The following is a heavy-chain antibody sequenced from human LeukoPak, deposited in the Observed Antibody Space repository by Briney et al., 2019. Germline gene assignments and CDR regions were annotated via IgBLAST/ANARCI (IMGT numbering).Heavy chain of an antibody. CDR1: GYTFTDFL. J-gene: IGHJ4*02. V-gene: IGHV1-2*02. CDR3: AGAPRYGGWGFDS. D-gene: IGHD4/OR15-4a*01. CDR2: INPNSGGT. Sequence: ASVKVSCKASGYTFTDFLMHWVRQAPGQGLEWMGWINPNSGGTNYAQNFQGRLTMTRDTSISTAYMELSRLRSDDTAVYYCAGAPRYGGWGFDSWGQGTLVTVSS.